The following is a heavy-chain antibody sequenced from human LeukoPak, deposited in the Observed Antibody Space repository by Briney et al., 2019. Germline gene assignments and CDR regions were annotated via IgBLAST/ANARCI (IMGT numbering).Heavy chain of an antibody. CDR1: GFTFSSYS. V-gene: IGHV3-21*01. CDR2: ISSSSSYI. J-gene: IGHJ4*02. D-gene: IGHD1-26*01. CDR3: AREGGGSYWGFDY. Sequence: GGSLRLSCAAPGFTFSSYSMNWVRQAPGKGLEWVSSISSSSSYIYYADSVKGRFTISRDNAKNSLYPQMNSLRAEDTAVYYCAREGGGSYWGFDYWGQGTLVTVSS.